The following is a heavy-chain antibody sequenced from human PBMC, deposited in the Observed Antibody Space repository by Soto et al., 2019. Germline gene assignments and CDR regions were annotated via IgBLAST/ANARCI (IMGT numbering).Heavy chain of an antibody. CDR2: IYYSGST. D-gene: IGHD6-19*01. Sequence: TSETLSLTCTVSGGSISSSSYYWGWIRQPPGKGLEWIGSIYYSGSTYYNPSLKSRVTISVDTSKNQFSLKLSSVTAADTAVYYCARSIAVAGTDFWVFDYWGQGTLVTVSS. J-gene: IGHJ4*02. CDR3: ARSIAVAGTDFWVFDY. CDR1: GGSISSSSYY. V-gene: IGHV4-39*07.